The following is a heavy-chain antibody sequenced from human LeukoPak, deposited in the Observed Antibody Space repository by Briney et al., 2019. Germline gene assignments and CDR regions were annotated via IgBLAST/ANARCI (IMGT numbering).Heavy chain of an antibody. Sequence: SETLSLTCTVSGGSISSGGYYWSWIRQHPGKGLEWIGYIYYSGSTYYNPSLKSRVTISVDTSKNQFSLKLSTVTAADTAVYYCARDSRHCSGGSCPLDIWGQGTMVTVS. CDR2: IYYSGST. CDR1: GGSISSGGYY. CDR3: ARDSRHCSGGSCPLDI. J-gene: IGHJ3*02. V-gene: IGHV4-31*03. D-gene: IGHD2-15*01.